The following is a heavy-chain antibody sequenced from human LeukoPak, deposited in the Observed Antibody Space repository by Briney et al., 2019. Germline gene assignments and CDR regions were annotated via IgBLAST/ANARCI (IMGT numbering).Heavy chain of an antibody. J-gene: IGHJ4*02. CDR1: GDSVSSNSAA. CDR2: KYYRSKWYN. D-gene: IGHD5-18*01. V-gene: IGHV6-1*01. Sequence: SQTLSLTCAISGDSVSSNSAAWNWIRQSPSRGLEWLGRKYYRSKWYNDYAVSVKSRITINPDTSKNQFSLQLNSVTPEDAAVYYCARGYSYGYSDLFPFDYWGQGTLVTVSS. CDR3: ARGYSYGYSDLFPFDY.